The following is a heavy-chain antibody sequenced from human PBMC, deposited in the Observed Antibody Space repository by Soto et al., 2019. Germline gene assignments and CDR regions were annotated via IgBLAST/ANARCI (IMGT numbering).Heavy chain of an antibody. D-gene: IGHD3-16*01. CDR2: ISADGQTT. CDR1: GFNFRNFA. Sequence: EVQLVDSGGGFVQPGGSLRLSCATSGFNFRNFAMHWVRQAPGKGLEYVSAISADGQTTYYANSVRGRFTISRDDSKNTVYLHVDSLRTEDVGVYYCARDGGSYDFDPWGQGTLVTVSS. CDR3: ARDGGSYDFDP. J-gene: IGHJ5*02. V-gene: IGHV3-64*01.